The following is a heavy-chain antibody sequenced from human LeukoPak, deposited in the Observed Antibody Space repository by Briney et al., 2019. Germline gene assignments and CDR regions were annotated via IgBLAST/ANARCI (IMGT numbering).Heavy chain of an antibody. Sequence: PGGSLRLSCTVSGFTFSSYWMSWVRQAPGKGLEWVANIKQDGSEKYYVDSVKGRFTISRDNAKNSLYLQMNSLRAEDTAVYYCARGKRDILTGDSRFYYYYMDVWGKGTTVTISS. V-gene: IGHV3-7*01. CDR2: IKQDGSEK. D-gene: IGHD3-9*01. J-gene: IGHJ6*03. CDR1: GFTFSSYW. CDR3: ARGKRDILTGDSRFYYYYMDV.